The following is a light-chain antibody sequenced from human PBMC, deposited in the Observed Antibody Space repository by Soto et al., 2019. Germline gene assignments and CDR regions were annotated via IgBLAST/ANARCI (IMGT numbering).Light chain of an antibody. CDR3: QQYGSSLRT. Sequence: EIVLTQSPGTLSLSPGERATLSSRASQSVSSSYLAWYQQKPGQAPRLLIYGASSRATGLPDGFSGSGSGTDFTLTISRLEPDDFAVYYCQQYGSSLRTFGQGTKVQLQ. V-gene: IGKV3-20*01. J-gene: IGKJ1*01. CDR1: QSVSSSY. CDR2: GAS.